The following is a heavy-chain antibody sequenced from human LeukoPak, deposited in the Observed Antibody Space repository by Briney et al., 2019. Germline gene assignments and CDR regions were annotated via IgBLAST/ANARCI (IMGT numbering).Heavy chain of an antibody. J-gene: IGHJ4*02. V-gene: IGHV3-23*01. CDR1: RFTFSNYA. CDR3: AKDLGGYTYGYQLAGYFDY. D-gene: IGHD5-18*01. Sequence: GGSLRLSCAASRFTFSNYAMTWVRQAPGKGLEWVSAISASGVSTYYADSVKGRFTISRDNSKNTMYLQMNSLRAEDTAVYYCAKDLGGYTYGYQLAGYFDYWGQGTLVTVSS. CDR2: ISASGVST.